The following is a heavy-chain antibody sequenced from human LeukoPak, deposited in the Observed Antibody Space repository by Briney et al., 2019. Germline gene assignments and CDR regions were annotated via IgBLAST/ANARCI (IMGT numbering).Heavy chain of an antibody. Sequence: ASVKVSCKASGYTFTGYYMHWVRPAPGQGLEWMGWINPNSGGTNYAQKFQGRVTMTRDTSISTACMELSRLRSDDTAVYYCARGVRITFGGVPQSLDYWGQGTLVTVSS. CDR1: GYTFTGYY. CDR2: INPNSGGT. CDR3: ARGVRITFGGVPQSLDY. J-gene: IGHJ4*02. D-gene: IGHD3-16*01. V-gene: IGHV1-2*02.